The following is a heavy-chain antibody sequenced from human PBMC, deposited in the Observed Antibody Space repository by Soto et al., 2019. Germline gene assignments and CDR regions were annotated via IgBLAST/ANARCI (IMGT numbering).Heavy chain of an antibody. J-gene: IGHJ6*02. CDR3: AKNGDFWSWGMDV. CDR2: ISESGDGT. D-gene: IGHD3-3*01. CDR1: GFTFNTYA. Sequence: GGSLRLSCAASGFTFNTYAMSWVRQAPGKGLEWVSLISESGDGTYYADSVKGRFTISRDNSQRTLNLQMNSLRAEDTAVYYCAKNGDFWSWGMDVWGQGTTVTVSS. V-gene: IGHV3-23*01.